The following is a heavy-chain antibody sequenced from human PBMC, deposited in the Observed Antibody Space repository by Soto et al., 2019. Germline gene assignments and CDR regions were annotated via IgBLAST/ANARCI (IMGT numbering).Heavy chain of an antibody. CDR3: ARDGWQLVNYGMDV. CDR1: GFTFSSYG. Sequence: QVQLVESGGGVVQPGRSLRLSCAASGFTFSSYGMHWVRQAPGKGLEWVAVIWYDGSNKYYADSVKGRFTISRDNSKNTLYRQMNSLRAEDTAVYYCARDGWQLVNYGMDVWGQGTTVTVSS. D-gene: IGHD6-13*01. J-gene: IGHJ6*02. V-gene: IGHV3-33*01. CDR2: IWYDGSNK.